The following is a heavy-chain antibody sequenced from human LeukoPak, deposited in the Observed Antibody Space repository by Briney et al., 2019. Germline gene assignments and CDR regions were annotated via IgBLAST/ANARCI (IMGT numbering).Heavy chain of an antibody. CDR3: AKASDYHDSSYADY. Sequence: PGRSLRLSCAASGFTFDDYAMPWVRQAPGKGLEWVSGISWNSGSIGYADSVKGRFTISRDNAKNSLYLQMNSLRAEDTALYYCAKASDYHDSSYADYWGQGTLVTVSS. J-gene: IGHJ4*02. D-gene: IGHD3-22*01. CDR2: ISWNSGSI. CDR1: GFTFDDYA. V-gene: IGHV3-9*01.